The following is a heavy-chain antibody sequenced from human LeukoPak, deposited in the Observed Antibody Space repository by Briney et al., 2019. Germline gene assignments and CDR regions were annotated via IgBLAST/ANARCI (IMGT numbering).Heavy chain of an antibody. D-gene: IGHD3-10*01. J-gene: IGHJ6*03. Sequence: PGGSLRLSCAASGFTFSSYSMNWVRQAPGKGPEWVSSISSSSSYIYYADSVKGRFTISRDNAKNSLYLQMNSLRAEDTAVYYCARLMVRGVIRYYYYYMDVWGKGTTVTVSS. CDR1: GFTFSSYS. V-gene: IGHV3-21*01. CDR3: ARLMVRGVIRYYYYYMDV. CDR2: ISSSSSYI.